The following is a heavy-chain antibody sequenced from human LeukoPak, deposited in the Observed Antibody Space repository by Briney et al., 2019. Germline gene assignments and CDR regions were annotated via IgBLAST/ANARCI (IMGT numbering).Heavy chain of an antibody. CDR3: ARNAALGELSLEY. Sequence: GGSLRLSCAASGFTFSSYEMNWVRQAPGKGLEWVSYISSSGSTIYYADSVKGRFTISRDNAKNSLYLQMNSLRAEDTAVYYCARNAALGELSLEYWGQGTLVTVSS. J-gene: IGHJ4*02. V-gene: IGHV3-48*03. CDR2: ISSSGSTI. D-gene: IGHD3-16*02. CDR1: GFTFSSYE.